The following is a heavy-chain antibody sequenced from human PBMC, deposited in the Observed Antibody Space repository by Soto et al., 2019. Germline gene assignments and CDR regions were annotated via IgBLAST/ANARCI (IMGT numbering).Heavy chain of an antibody. D-gene: IGHD1-26*01. Sequence: GGSLRLSCAASGFTFSSYGMHWVRQAPGKGLEWVAVIWYDGSQTRYADSVKGRFTISRDNFKNTLYLQMDSLRAEDTAVYMCARDFTVGAIYSGAYYYGSDVWGRGTTVTVSS. V-gene: IGHV3-33*01. CDR2: IWYDGSQT. CDR1: GFTFSSYG. CDR3: ARDFTVGAIYSGAYYYGSDV. J-gene: IGHJ6*01.